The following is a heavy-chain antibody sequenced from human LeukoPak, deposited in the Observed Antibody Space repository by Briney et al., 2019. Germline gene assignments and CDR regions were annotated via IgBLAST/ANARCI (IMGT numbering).Heavy chain of an antibody. D-gene: IGHD1-14*01. CDR1: GGSISSSSYY. V-gene: IGHV4-39*07. CDR2: IYYSGST. CDR3: ARDNVYGDFDY. J-gene: IGHJ4*02. Sequence: PSETLSLTCTVSGGSISSSSYYWGWIRQPPGKGLEWIGSIYYSGSTYYNPSLKSRVTISVDTSKNQFSLKLSSVTAADTAVYYCARDNVYGDFDYWGQGTLVTVSS.